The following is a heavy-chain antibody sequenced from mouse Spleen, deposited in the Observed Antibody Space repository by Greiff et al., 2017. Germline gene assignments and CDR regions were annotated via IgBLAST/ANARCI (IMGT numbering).Heavy chain of an antibody. V-gene: IGHV1-81*01. CDR3: AREVLRLPLYAMDY. Sequence: QVQLKQSGAELARPGASVKLSCKASGYTFTSYGISWVKQRTGQGLEWIGEIYPRSGNTYYNEKFKGKATLTADKSSSTAYMELRSLTSEDSAVYFCAREVLRLPLYAMDYWGQGTSVTVSS. CDR2: IYPRSGNT. D-gene: IGHD1-2*01. J-gene: IGHJ4*01. CDR1: GYTFTSYG.